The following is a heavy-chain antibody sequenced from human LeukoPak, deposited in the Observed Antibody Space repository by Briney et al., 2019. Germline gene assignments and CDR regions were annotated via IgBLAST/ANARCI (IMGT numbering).Heavy chain of an antibody. CDR3: ASLAGYSYATLDS. V-gene: IGHV4-39*01. CDR1: GVSISSSSYY. D-gene: IGHD5-18*01. CDR2: IYYSGST. Sequence: SEALSLTCTVSGVSISSSSYYWGWIRQPPGKGLEWIGSIYYSGSTNYNPALKSRVTISVDTSKNQFSLKLSSVTAADTAVYYCASLAGYSYATLDSWGQGTLVTVSS. J-gene: IGHJ4*02.